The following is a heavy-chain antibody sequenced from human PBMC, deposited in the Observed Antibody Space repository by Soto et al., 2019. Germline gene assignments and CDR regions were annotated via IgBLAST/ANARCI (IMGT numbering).Heavy chain of an antibody. J-gene: IGHJ4*02. V-gene: IGHV4-31*03. CDR1: GGSISSGGYY. CDR2: IYYSGST. Sequence: TLSLTCTVSGGSISSGGYYWSWIRQHPGRGLEWIGYIYYSGSTYYNPSLKSRVTISVDTSKNQFSLKLSSVTAADTAVYYCARDVDSSGYLDYWGQGTLVTVSS. CDR3: ARDVDSSGYLDY. D-gene: IGHD3-22*01.